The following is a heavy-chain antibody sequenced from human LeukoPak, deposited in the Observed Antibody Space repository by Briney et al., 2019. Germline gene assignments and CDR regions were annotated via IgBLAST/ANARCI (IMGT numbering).Heavy chain of an antibody. CDR3: VKDRDYVGLATLFWLDY. J-gene: IGHJ4*02. CDR1: GFVFSGYG. Sequence: QPGGSLRLSCAASGFVFSGYGMHWVRQAPGKGLEWVASISYDGIGKYYAESVKGRFAISRDDSKKTLYLQMNSLRVEDTAMYYCVKDRDYVGLATLFWLDYWGQGTLVPVSS. V-gene: IGHV3-30*18. CDR2: ISYDGIGK. D-gene: IGHD3-16*01.